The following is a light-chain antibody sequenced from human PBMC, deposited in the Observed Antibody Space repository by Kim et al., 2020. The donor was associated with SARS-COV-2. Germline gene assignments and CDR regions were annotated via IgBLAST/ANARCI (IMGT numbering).Light chain of an antibody. CDR2: DAS. CDR1: QNISNY. Sequence: DIQMTQSPSSLSASVGDRVTITCQASQNISNYLNWYQQKPGKAPKLLIYDASNLETGVPSRFSGSRSGTDFTFTISSLQPEDIATYYCQQYDNILRTFGGGTKVDIK. J-gene: IGKJ4*01. V-gene: IGKV1-33*01. CDR3: QQYDNILRT.